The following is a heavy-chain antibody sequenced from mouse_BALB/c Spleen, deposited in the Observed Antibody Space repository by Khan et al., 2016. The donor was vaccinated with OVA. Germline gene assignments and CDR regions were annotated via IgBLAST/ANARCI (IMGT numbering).Heavy chain of an antibody. J-gene: IGHJ3*01. CDR2: IDPYDSDT. Sequence: QVQLQQPGTELVRPGTSVKLSCKASGYTFTSYWMNWIKQRPEQGLEWIGRIDPYDSDTHYNQKFKDKATLTVDKSSNTAYMQLTSLTCEDAAVYYCARNPFAYWGQGTLVTVSA. CDR3: ARNPFAY. V-gene: IGHV1-52*01. CDR1: GYTFTSYW.